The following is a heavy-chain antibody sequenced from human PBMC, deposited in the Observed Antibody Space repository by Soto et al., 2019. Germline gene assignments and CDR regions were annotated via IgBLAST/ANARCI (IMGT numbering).Heavy chain of an antibody. Sequence: QVQLVESGGGVVQPGRSLRLSCAASGFTFNNYGMHWVRQAPGKGLEWVAVISYDGNNKFYADSVKGRFTISRDNSKNTLYLQMNSLRPEDTAVFYCAKAALCYILTGLDYWGQGTLVTVSS. D-gene: IGHD3-9*01. CDR3: AKAALCYILTGLDY. V-gene: IGHV3-30*18. CDR1: GFTFNNYG. J-gene: IGHJ4*02. CDR2: ISYDGNNK.